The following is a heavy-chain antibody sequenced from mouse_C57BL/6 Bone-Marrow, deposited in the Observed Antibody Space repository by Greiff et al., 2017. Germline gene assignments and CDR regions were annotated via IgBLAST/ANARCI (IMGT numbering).Heavy chain of an antibody. D-gene: IGHD2-12*01. Sequence: VQLVESGPELVKPGASVKMSCKASGYAFSSSWMNWVKQRPGKGLEWIGRIYPGDGDTNYNGKFKGKATLTADKSSSTAYMQLSSLTSEDSAVYFCARSYSLMDYWGQGTSVTVSS. CDR3: ARSYSLMDY. V-gene: IGHV1-82*01. CDR1: GYAFSSSW. CDR2: IYPGDGDT. J-gene: IGHJ4*01.